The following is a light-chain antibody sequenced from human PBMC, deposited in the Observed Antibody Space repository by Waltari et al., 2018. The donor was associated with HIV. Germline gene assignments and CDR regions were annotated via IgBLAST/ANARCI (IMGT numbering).Light chain of an antibody. V-gene: IGLV1-44*01. J-gene: IGLJ3*02. CDR3: AAWDDSLNGWV. CDR2: STN. Sequence: QSVLTQPPSASGTPGQRVTISCSGSSSNIGSNTVNWYQQLPGTAPKLLMYSTNQRPSGVPDRFSGSKSGTSASLAISGLQSEDEADYYCAAWDDSLNGWVFGGGTKPTVL. CDR1: SSNIGSNT.